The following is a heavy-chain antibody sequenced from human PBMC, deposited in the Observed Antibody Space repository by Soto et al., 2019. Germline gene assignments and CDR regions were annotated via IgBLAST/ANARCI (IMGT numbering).Heavy chain of an antibody. CDR1: GYTFTSYD. Sequence: QVQLVQSGAEVKKPGASVKVSCKASGYTFTSYDINWVRQATGQGLEWMGWMNTNSGNTGYAQKLQGRVTRTRNTSISTAYMELTSLRSEETAVYYCARELAAAGPQQTYYYYGMDVWGQGTTVTVSS. CDR3: ARELAAAGPQQTYYYYGMDV. V-gene: IGHV1-8*01. J-gene: IGHJ6*02. D-gene: IGHD6-13*01. CDR2: MNTNSGNT.